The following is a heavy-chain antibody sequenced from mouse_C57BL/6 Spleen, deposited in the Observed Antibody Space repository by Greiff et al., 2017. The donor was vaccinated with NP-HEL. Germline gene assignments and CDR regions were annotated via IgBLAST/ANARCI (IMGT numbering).Heavy chain of an antibody. J-gene: IGHJ2*01. CDR3: TTSQGITTVVATYYFDY. Sequence: QVQLKESGAELVRPGASVTLSCKASGYTFTDYEMHWVKQTPVHGLEWIGAIDPETGGTAYNQKFKGKAILTADKSSSTAYMELRSLTSEDSAVYYCTTSQGITTVVATYYFDYWGQGTTLTVSS. D-gene: IGHD1-1*01. CDR2: IDPETGGT. V-gene: IGHV1-15*01. CDR1: GYTFTDYE.